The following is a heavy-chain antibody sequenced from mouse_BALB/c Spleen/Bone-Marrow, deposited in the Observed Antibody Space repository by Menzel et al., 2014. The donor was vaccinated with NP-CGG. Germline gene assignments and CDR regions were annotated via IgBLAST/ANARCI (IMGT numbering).Heavy chain of an antibody. Sequence: VQLQQSGTVLARSGASVKMSCKASGYTFTSYWMHWVKQRPGQGLEWIGAIYPGNSDTSYNQKFKGKAKLTAVTSTSTAYMELNSLTNEDSSVYYYTRDYGNSWYFDVWGAGTTVTVSS. CDR2: IYPGNSDT. CDR3: TRDYGNSWYFDV. CDR1: GYTFTSYW. V-gene: IGHV1-5*01. D-gene: IGHD2-1*01. J-gene: IGHJ1*01.